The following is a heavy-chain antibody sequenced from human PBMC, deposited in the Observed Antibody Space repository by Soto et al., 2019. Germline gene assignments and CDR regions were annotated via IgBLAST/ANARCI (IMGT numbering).Heavy chain of an antibody. Sequence: NPGGSLRLSCAASGFTFSNAWMSWVRQAPGKGLEWVGRIKSYTNGGTTDYAAPVKGRFAISRDDSKNTLYLQMNSLKTEDAGVYYCTTDDPINKYWGQGMLVTVSS. CDR1: GFTFSNAW. CDR2: IKSYTNGGTT. CDR3: TTDDPINKY. V-gene: IGHV3-15*01. J-gene: IGHJ4*02.